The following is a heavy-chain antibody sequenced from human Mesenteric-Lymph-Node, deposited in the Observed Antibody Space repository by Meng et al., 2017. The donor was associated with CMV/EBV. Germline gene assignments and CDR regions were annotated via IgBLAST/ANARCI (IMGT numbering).Heavy chain of an antibody. V-gene: IGHV3-15*01. D-gene: IGHD2-2*02. J-gene: IGHJ4*02. CDR1: GFTFSNAW. Sequence: GGSLRLSCAASGFTFSNAWMSWVRQAPGKGLEWVGRIKSKTDGGTTDYAAPVKGRFTISRDDSKNTLYLQMNSLRAEDTAVYYCAKWWGYCSSTSCYTSDYWGQGTLVTVSS. CDR3: AKWWGYCSSTSCYTSDY. CDR2: IKSKTDGGTT.